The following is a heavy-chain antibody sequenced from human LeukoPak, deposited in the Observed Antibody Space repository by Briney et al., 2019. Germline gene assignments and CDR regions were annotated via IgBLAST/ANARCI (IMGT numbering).Heavy chain of an antibody. D-gene: IGHD6-19*01. V-gene: IGHV4-39*07. Sequence: SETLSLTCTVSGGSISSYYWGWIRQPPGKGLEWIGSIYYSGSTYYNPPLKSRVTISVDTSKNQFSLKLSSVTAADTAVYYCAREGYSSGWYPLVFDYWGQGTLVTVS. CDR3: AREGYSSGWYPLVFDY. CDR1: GGSISSYY. CDR2: IYYSGST. J-gene: IGHJ4*02.